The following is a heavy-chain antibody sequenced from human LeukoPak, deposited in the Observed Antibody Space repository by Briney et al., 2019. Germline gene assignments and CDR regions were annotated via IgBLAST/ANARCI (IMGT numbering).Heavy chain of an antibody. D-gene: IGHD6-6*01. CDR3: ARNRRSGSSSAYLDY. Sequence: GGSLRLSCAASGFTFSSYAMSWVRQAPGKGLEWVAVIWYDGSNKYYADSVKGRFTISRDNSKNTLYLQMNSLRAEDTAVYYCARNRRSGSSSAYLDYWGQGTLVTVSS. CDR2: IWYDGSNK. V-gene: IGHV3-33*08. CDR1: GFTFSSYA. J-gene: IGHJ4*02.